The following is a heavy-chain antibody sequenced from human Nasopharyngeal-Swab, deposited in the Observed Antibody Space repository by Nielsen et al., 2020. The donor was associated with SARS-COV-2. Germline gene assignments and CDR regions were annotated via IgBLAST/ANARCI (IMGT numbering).Heavy chain of an antibody. J-gene: IGHJ5*02. CDR3: AREPRPGIAVADKGNWFDP. CDR2: INAGNGNT. CDR1: GYTFTSYA. Sequence: SVKVSCKASGYTFTSYAMHWVRQAPGQRLEWMGWINAGNGNTKYSQKFQGRVTITRDTSASTAYMELSSLRSEDTAVYYCAREPRPGIAVADKGNWFDPWGQGTLVTVSS. D-gene: IGHD6-19*01. V-gene: IGHV1-3*01.